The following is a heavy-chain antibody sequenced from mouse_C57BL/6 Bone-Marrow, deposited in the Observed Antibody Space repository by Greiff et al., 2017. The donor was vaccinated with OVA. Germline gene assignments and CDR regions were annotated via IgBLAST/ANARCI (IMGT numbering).Heavy chain of an antibody. CDR1: GFNIKDDY. J-gene: IGHJ2*01. V-gene: IGHV14-4*01. CDR2: IDPENGDT. Sequence: EVQLVESGAELVRPGASVKLSCTASGFNIKDDYMHWVKQRPEQGLEWIGWIDPENGDTEYASKFQGKATITADTSSNTAYLQLSSLTSEDTAVYYCTTGYDYDEDYWGQGTTLTVSS. CDR3: TTGYDYDEDY. D-gene: IGHD2-4*01.